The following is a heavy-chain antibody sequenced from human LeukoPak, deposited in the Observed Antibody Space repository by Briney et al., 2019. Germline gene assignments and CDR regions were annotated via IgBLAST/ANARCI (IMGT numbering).Heavy chain of an antibody. Sequence: GGSLRLSCLTSGFTFSSFAMSWVRQAPGKGLEWASSVSGSGGSTHYADSVKGRFTISRDNSKNTLYLQMNSLRAEDTALYYSAIRGEGDPFDYWGQGTLVTVSS. J-gene: IGHJ4*02. CDR2: VSGSGGST. D-gene: IGHD3-10*01. CDR1: GFTFSSFA. V-gene: IGHV3-23*01. CDR3: AIRGEGDPFDY.